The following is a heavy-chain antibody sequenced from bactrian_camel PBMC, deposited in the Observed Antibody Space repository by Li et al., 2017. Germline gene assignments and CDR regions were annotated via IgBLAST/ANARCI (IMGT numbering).Heavy chain of an antibody. J-gene: IGHJ4*01. Sequence: QLVESGGGSVQTGGSLRLSRAASGYTGSRYCMGWFRQGPGKEREGIATISTDASSFYYSDAVKGRFTISQDNAKNTLSLQMNSLKPEDTAVYYCATGLRPYCSGVYCYTHYDYWGQGTQVTVS. CDR3: ATGLRPYCSGVYCYTHYDY. CDR2: ISTDASSF. CDR1: GYTGSRYC. V-gene: IGHV3S1*01. D-gene: IGHD2*01.